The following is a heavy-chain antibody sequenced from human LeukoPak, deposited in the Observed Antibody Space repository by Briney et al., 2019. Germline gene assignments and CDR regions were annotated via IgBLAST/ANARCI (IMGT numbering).Heavy chain of an antibody. CDR1: GGSISIYS. J-gene: IGHJ4*02. CDR2: IYTSGST. D-gene: IGHD6-19*01. CDR3: ARDLGNSSGWSGVYFDY. V-gene: IGHV4-4*07. Sequence: SETLSLTCTVSGGSISIYSRSWIREPAGQGLEWSARIYTSGSTNYIPSLKSRVTMSGDTSKNQFSLKLTSVTAEDTAVYYCARDLGNSSGWSGVYFDYWGQGTLVTVSS.